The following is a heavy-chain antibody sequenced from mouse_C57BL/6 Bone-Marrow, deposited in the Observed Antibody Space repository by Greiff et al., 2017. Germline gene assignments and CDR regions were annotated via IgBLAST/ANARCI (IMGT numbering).Heavy chain of an antibody. Sequence: VQLQQSGAELVRPGASVKLSCKASGYTFTDYYINWVKQRPGQGLEWIARIYPGSGNTYYNEKFKDKATLTAEKSSSTAYMQLSSLTSEDSAVYFCARGEKTYYSNPYAMDYWGQGTSVTVSS. CDR2: IYPGSGNT. CDR1: GYTFTDYY. V-gene: IGHV1-76*01. CDR3: ARGEKTYYSNPYAMDY. J-gene: IGHJ4*01. D-gene: IGHD2-5*01.